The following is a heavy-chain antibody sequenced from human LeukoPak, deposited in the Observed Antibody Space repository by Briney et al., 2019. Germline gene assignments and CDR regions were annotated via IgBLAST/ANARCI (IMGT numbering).Heavy chain of an antibody. J-gene: IGHJ3*01. CDR1: GFTFSSYA. CDR2: ISYDGRNE. CDR3: ATEGGGFGV. D-gene: IGHD3-10*01. Sequence: GGSLRLSCAASGFTFSSYAMHWVRQAPGKGLEWVAVISYDGRNEYYADSVKGRFTISRDNSKNTLYLQMNSLRAEDTAVYYCATEGGGFGVWGQGTMVTVSS. V-gene: IGHV3-30*01.